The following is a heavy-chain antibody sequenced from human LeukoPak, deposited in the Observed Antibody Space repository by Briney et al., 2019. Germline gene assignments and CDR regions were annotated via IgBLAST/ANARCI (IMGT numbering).Heavy chain of an antibody. CDR3: ARDPPGGTPADDAFDM. CDR1: GFTFSSYG. CDR2: IWYDGGNK. V-gene: IGHV3-33*01. Sequence: GGFLRLSCAASGFTFSSYGMHWVRQAPGKGLEWVAVIWYDGGNKYADSVKGRFTISRDNSKDTLYLQMNNLRAEDTAVYYCARDPPGGTPADDAFDMWGQGTMVTVSS. D-gene: IGHD2-15*01. J-gene: IGHJ3*02.